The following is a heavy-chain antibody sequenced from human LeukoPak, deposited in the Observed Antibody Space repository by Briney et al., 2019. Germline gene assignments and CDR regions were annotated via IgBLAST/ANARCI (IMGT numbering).Heavy chain of an antibody. J-gene: IGHJ4*02. CDR3: ARDGTPTIYGMVHVPYYSDS. CDR1: GGTFGSYA. V-gene: IGHV1-69*13. Sequence: ASVKVSCKASGGTFGSYAINWVRQAPGQGLEWMGGFIPIFATTNYAQKFQDRVTITADEATGTAYMELSSLRSDDTAVYYCARDGTPTIYGMVHVPYYSDSWGQGTLVTVSS. CDR2: FIPIFATT. D-gene: IGHD3-3*01.